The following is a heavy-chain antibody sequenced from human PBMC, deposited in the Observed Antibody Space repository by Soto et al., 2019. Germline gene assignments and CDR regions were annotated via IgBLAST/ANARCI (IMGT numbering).Heavy chain of an antibody. Sequence: GGSLRLSSAASGGNFSSYAMSWVRQAPGKGLEWVSAISGSGGSTYYADSVKGRFTISRDNSKNTLYLQMNSLRAEDTAVYYCAKSLHSGYDFSYWGQGTLVTVSS. CDR2: ISGSGGST. CDR3: AKSLHSGYDFSY. CDR1: GGNFSSYA. V-gene: IGHV3-23*01. D-gene: IGHD5-12*01. J-gene: IGHJ4*02.